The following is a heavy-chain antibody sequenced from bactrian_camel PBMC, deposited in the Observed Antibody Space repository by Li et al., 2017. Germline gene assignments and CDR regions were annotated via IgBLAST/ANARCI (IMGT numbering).Heavy chain of an antibody. CDR1: GLTENWSC. D-gene: IGHD2*01. CDR2: IYGGITS. J-gene: IGHJ4*01. V-gene: IGHV3S31*01. Sequence: VQLVESGGGSVQAGGSLNLSCVFTGLTENWSCMGWFRQAPEHEREGVAAIYGGITSYYDDSVKGRFTISRGNADNTLYLQMNSLKPDDSAMYYCAVRLSSVCYNRAETFEYWGQGTQVTVS. CDR3: AVRLSSVCYNRAETFEY.